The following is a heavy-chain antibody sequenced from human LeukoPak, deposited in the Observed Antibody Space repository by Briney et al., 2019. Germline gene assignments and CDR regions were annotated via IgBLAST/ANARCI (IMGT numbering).Heavy chain of an antibody. CDR2: IYSGDSGVST. J-gene: IGHJ6*02. Sequence: GGSLRLSCAAPGFSVSNTYMSWVRQAPGKGLEWVSVIYSGDSGVSTYYADSVKGRFTISRHNSKNTLYLQMSSLRAEDTAVYFCARSAARLRYYYAMDVWGQGTTVSVCS. CDR3: ARSAARLRYYYAMDV. D-gene: IGHD6-6*01. V-gene: IGHV3-53*04. CDR1: GFSVSNTY.